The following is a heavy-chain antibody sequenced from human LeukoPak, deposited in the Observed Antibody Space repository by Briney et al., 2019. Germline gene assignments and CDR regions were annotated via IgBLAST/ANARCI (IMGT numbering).Heavy chain of an antibody. CDR2: IYHSGST. V-gene: IGHV4-30-2*01. D-gene: IGHD6-19*01. CDR3: ARGYSSGWYYRGGFDY. Sequence: SETLSLTCAVSGGSISSGGYSWSWIRQPPGKGLEWIGYIYHSGSTYYNPSLKSRVTISVDTSKNQFSLKLSSVTAADTAVYYCARGYSSGWYYRGGFDYWGQGTLVTVSS. J-gene: IGHJ4*02. CDR1: GGSISSGGYS.